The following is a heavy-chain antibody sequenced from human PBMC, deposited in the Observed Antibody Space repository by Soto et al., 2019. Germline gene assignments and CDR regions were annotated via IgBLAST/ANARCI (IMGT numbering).Heavy chain of an antibody. J-gene: IGHJ6*02. CDR3: ARGPVETVTNHGGGMDV. CDR1: GYTFTSYA. CDR2: INAGNGNT. D-gene: IGHD4-17*01. V-gene: IGHV1-3*01. Sequence: GASVKVSCKASGYTFTSYAMHWVRQAPGQRLEWMGWINAGNGNTEYSQKFQGRVTITRDTSASTAYMELSSLRSEDTAVYYCARGPVETVTNHGGGMDVWGQGTTVTVSS.